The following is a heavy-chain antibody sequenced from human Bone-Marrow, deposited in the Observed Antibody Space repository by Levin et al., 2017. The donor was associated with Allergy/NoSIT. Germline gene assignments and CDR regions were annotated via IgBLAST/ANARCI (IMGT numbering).Heavy chain of an antibody. V-gene: IGHV4-30-4*01. CDR3: ARVRDVYNFSDYYFYS. Sequence: SQTLSLTCTVSGGSISSDNYYWTWNRQPPGKGLECIGYTYYNGSTYYNPSLKSRVTISVDTSKNQFSLKLDTVTAADTAVYYCARVRDVYNFSDYYFYSWGEGTLVIVSS. CDR1: GGSISSDNYY. CDR2: TYYNGST. D-gene: IGHD5-24*01. J-gene: IGHJ4*02.